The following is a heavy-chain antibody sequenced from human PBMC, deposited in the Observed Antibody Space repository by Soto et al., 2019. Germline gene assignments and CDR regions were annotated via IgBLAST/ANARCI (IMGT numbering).Heavy chain of an antibody. Sequence: PSETLSLTCTVSGGSISSGDYYWSWIRQHPGKGLEWIGYIYYTGSTYYNPSLKSRVTMSVDTSKNQFSLKLSSVTAADTAVYYCARIVEIPNGMDVWGQGTTVTVSS. V-gene: IGHV4-31*03. CDR1: GGSISSGDYY. CDR3: ARIVEIPNGMDV. J-gene: IGHJ6*02. D-gene: IGHD1-1*01. CDR2: IYYTGST.